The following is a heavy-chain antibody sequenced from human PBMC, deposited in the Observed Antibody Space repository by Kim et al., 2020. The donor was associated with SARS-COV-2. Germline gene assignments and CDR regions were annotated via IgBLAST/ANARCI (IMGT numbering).Heavy chain of an antibody. J-gene: IGHJ3*02. D-gene: IGHD2-15*01. CDR3: ARDLPVDYSSPDAFAI. V-gene: IGHV3-48*03. Sequence: DSVKGPFTTSRHNAKNSLYLQMTSLRAEDTAVYYCARDLPVDYSSPDAFAIWGQGTMVTVSS.